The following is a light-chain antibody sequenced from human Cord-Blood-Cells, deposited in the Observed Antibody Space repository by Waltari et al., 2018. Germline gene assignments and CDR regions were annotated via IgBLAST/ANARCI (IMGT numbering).Light chain of an antibody. V-gene: IGKV3-15*01. Sequence: EIVMTQSPATLSVCPGERATLSCRASQSVSSNLAWYQQKPGQAPRLLIYGASTRATGIPARFSGSGSGTEFTLTISSLQSEDFAVYYCRQYNNWPRTFGQGTKVEIK. CDR2: GAS. J-gene: IGKJ1*01. CDR1: QSVSSN. CDR3: RQYNNWPRT.